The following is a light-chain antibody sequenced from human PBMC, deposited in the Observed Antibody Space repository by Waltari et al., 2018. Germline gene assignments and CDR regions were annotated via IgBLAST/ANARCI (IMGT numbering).Light chain of an antibody. CDR2: DAS. Sequence: EIVLTQSPASLSLSPGERATLSCRASQSVSSYLAWYQQKPCQAPRLLIYDASNRATGIPARFSGSASRTDFPLTISSLEPEDFAVYYCQPRSNWPRRTFGQGTKLEIK. CDR3: QPRSNWPRRT. J-gene: IGKJ2*01. CDR1: QSVSSY. V-gene: IGKV3-11*01.